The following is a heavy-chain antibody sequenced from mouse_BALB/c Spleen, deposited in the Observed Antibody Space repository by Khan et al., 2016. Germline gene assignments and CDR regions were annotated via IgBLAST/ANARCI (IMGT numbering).Heavy chain of an antibody. Sequence: QVQLQQSGAELMKPGASVKISCKATGYTFSSYWIEWVKQRPGHGLEWIGEILPGSGSTNYNEKFKAKATFTPDKSSNTAYMQLSSLTSEDSAVYSCARSSLGRSPYEMDYWGQGTSVTVSS. CDR3: ARSSLGRSPYEMDY. CDR1: GYTFSSYW. J-gene: IGHJ4*01. CDR2: ILPGSGST. V-gene: IGHV1-9*01. D-gene: IGHD2-10*02.